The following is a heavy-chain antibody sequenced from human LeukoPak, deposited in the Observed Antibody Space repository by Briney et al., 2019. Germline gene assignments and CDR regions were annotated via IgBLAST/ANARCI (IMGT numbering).Heavy chain of an antibody. J-gene: IGHJ6*02. CDR3: ARVKPPLLTGFLYYYYYGMDV. V-gene: IGHV1-2*02. CDR2: INPNSGVT. Sequence: ASVKVSCKASGYTFTGYYMHWVRQAPGQGLEWMGWINPNSGVTNYAQKFQGRVTMTRDTSISTAYMELSRLRSDDTAVYYCARVKPPLLTGFLYYYYYGMDVWGQGTTVTVSS. CDR1: GYTFTGYY. D-gene: IGHD3-9*01.